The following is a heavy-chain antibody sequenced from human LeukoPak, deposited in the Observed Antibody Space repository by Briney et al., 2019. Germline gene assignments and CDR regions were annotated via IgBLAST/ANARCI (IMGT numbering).Heavy chain of an antibody. D-gene: IGHD2-2*01. V-gene: IGHV3-7*01. CDR1: GFTFSIYR. Sequence: GGSLRLSCAASGFTFSIYRMNWVRQAPGKGLEWVAKIKQDGSEKGYVDSVKGRFAISRDNARNSLYLQMSSLRDEDTAVYYCASDSRCTSITCPSPGADYWGQGTLVTVSS. CDR2: IKQDGSEK. J-gene: IGHJ4*02. CDR3: ASDSRCTSITCPSPGADY.